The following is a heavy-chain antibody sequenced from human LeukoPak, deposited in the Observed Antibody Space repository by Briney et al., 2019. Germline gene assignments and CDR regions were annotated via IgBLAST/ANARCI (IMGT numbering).Heavy chain of an antibody. CDR3: ARGMATNYLGNYYYYGMDV. V-gene: IGHV4-61*02. D-gene: IGHD5-24*01. Sequence: PSQTLSLTCTVSGGSISSDSYYWSWIRQPAGKGLEWIGRIYTSGSTNYNPSLKSRVTISVDTSKNQFSLKLSSVTAADTAVYYCARGMATNYLGNYYYYGMDVWGQGTTVTVSS. CDR1: GGSISSDSYY. CDR2: IYTSGST. J-gene: IGHJ6*02.